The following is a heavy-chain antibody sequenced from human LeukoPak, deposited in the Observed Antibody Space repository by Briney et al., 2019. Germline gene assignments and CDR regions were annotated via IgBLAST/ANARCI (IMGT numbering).Heavy chain of an antibody. CDR2: IYIGGST. Sequence: GGSLRLSCAASGFTVSNNYMSWVRQAPGKGLEWVSIIYIGGSTYYADSVKGRFTISRDNSKNTVYLQMNSLRGEDRAVYYCARGERLTYFDYWGQGTLVTVSS. CDR1: GFTVSNNY. CDR3: ARGERLTYFDY. J-gene: IGHJ4*02. V-gene: IGHV3-53*01. D-gene: IGHD3-22*01.